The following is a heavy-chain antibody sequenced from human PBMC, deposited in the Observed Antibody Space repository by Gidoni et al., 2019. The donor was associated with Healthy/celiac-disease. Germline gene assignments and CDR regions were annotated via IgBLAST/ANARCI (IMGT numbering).Heavy chain of an antibody. J-gene: IGHJ4*02. CDR2: IYTSGST. CDR3: ARELAYYILTGYSFGY. Sequence: QVQLQESRPGLVKPSQTLSPTCTGSGGAISSGSYYWRWMRQPPGKGLEWIGRIYTSGSTNYIPSLKSRVTISVDTSKNQFSLKLSSVTAADTAVYYCARELAYYILTGYSFGYWGQGTLVTVSS. D-gene: IGHD3-9*01. CDR1: GGAISSGSYY. V-gene: IGHV4-61*02.